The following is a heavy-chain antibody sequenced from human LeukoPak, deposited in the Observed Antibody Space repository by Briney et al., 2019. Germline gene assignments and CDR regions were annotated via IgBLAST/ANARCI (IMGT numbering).Heavy chain of an antibody. D-gene: IGHD6-19*01. V-gene: IGHV3-23*01. CDR3: AKDDHGGSGWRDYFDQ. Sequence: GGSLRLSCAASGFTFSSYDMSWVRQAPGRGLEWVSAIGGGGTPYYADSVKGRFTISRDNSKNTLYLQMNSLRAEDTAVYYCAKDDHGGSGWRDYFDQWGQGTLVTVSS. CDR1: GFTFSSYD. CDR2: IGGGGTP. J-gene: IGHJ4*02.